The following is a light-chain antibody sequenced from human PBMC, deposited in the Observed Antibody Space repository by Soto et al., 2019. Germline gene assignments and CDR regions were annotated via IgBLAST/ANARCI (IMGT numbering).Light chain of an antibody. J-gene: IGKJ1*01. CDR1: QSVNSYY. CDR2: VAS. V-gene: IGKV3-20*01. CDR3: QQYDSTPPT. Sequence: EIVLTQSPGTLSLSPGDRATLSCSASQSVNSYYLACYQRKPGQAPRLLIYVASNRATDIPYRFSASGCGTAFTLTIIRLEAEDFAVYYCQQYDSTPPTFGQGTKVEVK.